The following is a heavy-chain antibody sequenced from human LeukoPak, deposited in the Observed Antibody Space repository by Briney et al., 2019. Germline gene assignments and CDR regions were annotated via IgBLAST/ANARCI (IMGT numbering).Heavy chain of an antibody. CDR2: ISGSGGST. V-gene: IGHV3-23*01. CDR3: AIRDGYNLSGGY. CDR1: GFTFSSYA. J-gene: IGHJ4*02. Sequence: GGSLRLSCAASGFTFSSYAMSWVRQAPGKGLEWVSAISGSGGSTYYADSVKGRFTISRDNSKNTLYLQMNSLRAEDTAVYYCAIRDGYNLSGGYWGQGTLVTVSS. D-gene: IGHD5-24*01.